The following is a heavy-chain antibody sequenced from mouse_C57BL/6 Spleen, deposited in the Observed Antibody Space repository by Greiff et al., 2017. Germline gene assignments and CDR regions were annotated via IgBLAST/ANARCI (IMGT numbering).Heavy chain of an antibody. CDR2: INPNNGGT. V-gene: IGHV1-18*01. Sequence: EVKLMESGPELVKPGASVKIPCKASGYTFTDYNMDWVKQSHGKSLEWIGDINPNNGGTIYNQKFKGKATLTVDKSSSTAYMELRSLTSEDTAVYYCARSGLLRYYAMDYWGQGTSVTVSS. J-gene: IGHJ4*01. CDR1: GYTFTDYN. D-gene: IGHD1-1*01. CDR3: ARSGLLRYYAMDY.